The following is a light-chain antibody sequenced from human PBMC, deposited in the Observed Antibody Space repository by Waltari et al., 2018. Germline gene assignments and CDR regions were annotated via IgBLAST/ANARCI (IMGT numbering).Light chain of an antibody. V-gene: IGLV2-8*01. J-gene: IGLJ3*02. CDR1: SRDIGGYNY. CDR3: SSFAGSTNWV. Sequence: QSALTQPPSASGSPGQSVTISCTGTSRDIGGYNYVPWYQHPPGKAPKLMIYEVTKRPSGVPDRFSASKSGNTASLTVSGLQAEDEADYYCSSFAGSTNWVFGGGTKLTVL. CDR2: EVT.